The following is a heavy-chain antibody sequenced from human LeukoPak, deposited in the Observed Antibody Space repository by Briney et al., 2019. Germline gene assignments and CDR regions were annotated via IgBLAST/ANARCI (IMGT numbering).Heavy chain of an antibody. CDR1: GGTFSSYA. D-gene: IGHD3-16*01. CDR2: IIPILGTG. Sequence: SVKVSCKPSGGTFSSYAINWVRQAPGQGLEWMGRIIPILGTGNFAQKFQGRVTITADKSTSTAYMELSSLRSDDTAVYYCERGDGGFFGMDVWGQGTTVTVSS. CDR3: ERGDGGFFGMDV. V-gene: IGHV1-69*04. J-gene: IGHJ6*02.